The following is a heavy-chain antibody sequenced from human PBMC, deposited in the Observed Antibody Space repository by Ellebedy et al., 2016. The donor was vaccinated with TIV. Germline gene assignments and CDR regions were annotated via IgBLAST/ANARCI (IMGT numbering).Heavy chain of an antibody. Sequence: PGGSLRLSCHVSGYIFTNYWIGWVRQRPGEGLEWVGITYPGDSDTRYSPSFQGQVTVSADKSINTAYLQWGGLKASDTAIYYCARLRAAIPGTRHLGWYFDVWGRGTLVTVSS. D-gene: IGHD1-1*01. J-gene: IGHJ2*01. V-gene: IGHV5-51*01. CDR3: ARLRAAIPGTRHLGWYFDV. CDR2: TYPGDSDT. CDR1: GYIFTNYW.